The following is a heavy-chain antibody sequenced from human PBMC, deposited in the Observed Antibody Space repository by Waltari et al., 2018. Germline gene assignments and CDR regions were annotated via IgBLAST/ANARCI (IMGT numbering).Heavy chain of an antibody. CDR3: ARQSYYDESGHD. CDR1: GGSIRRSGYY. CDR2: IYYSGTT. V-gene: IGHV4-39*01. J-gene: IGHJ4*02. Sequence: QLELQESGPGLVKPSETLSLTCSVSGGSIRRSGYYWVWIRQPPGKGLEWIGRIYYSGTTYDNPSRNSRVTISVDTSKNQFSRKLTSVTAADTAMYFCARQSYYDESGHDWGQGTLVTVSS. D-gene: IGHD3-22*01.